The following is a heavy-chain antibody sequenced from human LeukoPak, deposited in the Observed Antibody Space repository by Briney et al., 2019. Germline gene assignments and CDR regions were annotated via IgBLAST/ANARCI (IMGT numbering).Heavy chain of an antibody. Sequence: SETLSLTCSVSSGSITGYYWSWIRQPPGKGLEWIGCVFHSGSFNYNPSLKSRVTISVDTSKSHFSLNLNSVTAADTAVYYCAGYFGDSVGYFDYWGQGTLVTVSS. CDR2: VFHSGSF. CDR3: AGYFGDSVGYFDY. J-gene: IGHJ4*02. CDR1: SGSITGYY. V-gene: IGHV4-59*01. D-gene: IGHD4-17*01.